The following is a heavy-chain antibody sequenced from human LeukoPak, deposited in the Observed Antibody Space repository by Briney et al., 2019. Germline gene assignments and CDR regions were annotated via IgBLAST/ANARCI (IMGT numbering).Heavy chain of an antibody. D-gene: IGHD2-21*02. Sequence: SQTLSLTRTVSGGFINSGDYFWSWIRQHPGKGLEWIGYIYYSESTHYNPSLKTRITISVDTSKIEFSLKLSSVTAADTAVYYCARVHHERLRLDVWGQGTTVTVSS. V-gene: IGHV4-31*03. CDR3: ARVHHERLRLDV. CDR2: IYYSEST. CDR1: GGFINSGDYF. J-gene: IGHJ6*02.